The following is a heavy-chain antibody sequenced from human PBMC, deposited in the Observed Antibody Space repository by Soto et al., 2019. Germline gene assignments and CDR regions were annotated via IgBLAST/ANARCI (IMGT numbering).Heavy chain of an antibody. D-gene: IGHD4-4*01. CDR3: ARVRYSDNWHGLIDF. CDR2: IYHSGST. V-gene: IGHV4-30-2*01. CDR1: GGSISSGAVS. J-gene: IGHJ4*02. Sequence: SATLSLTWPVAGGSISSGAVSWSWIRQPPGRGLEWIGYIYHSGSTYYIPSLRSRVAISMDRAKNQFSLHLSSVTAEDTAVYFCARVRYSDNWHGLIDFWGPRTLVTV.